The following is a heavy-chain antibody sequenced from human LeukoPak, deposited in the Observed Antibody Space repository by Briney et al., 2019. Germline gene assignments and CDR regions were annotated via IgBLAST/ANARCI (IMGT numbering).Heavy chain of an antibody. CDR1: GFAFSSYS. Sequence: GGSLRLSCVASGFAFSSYSINWVRQAPGKGLEWVSYISSGSSTKYYADSVKGRFTISRDNAKNSLSLQMNSLRDEDTAVYYCASKLYGDLLDYWGQGTLVTVSS. V-gene: IGHV3-48*02. CDR3: ASKLYGDLLDY. CDR2: ISSGSSTK. J-gene: IGHJ4*02. D-gene: IGHD2-21*01.